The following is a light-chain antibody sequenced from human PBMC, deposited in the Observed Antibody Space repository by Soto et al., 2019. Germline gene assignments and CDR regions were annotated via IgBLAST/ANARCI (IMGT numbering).Light chain of an antibody. V-gene: IGLV2-14*03. Sequence: QSALTQPASVSGSPGQSIAISCTGTSSDVGRYNYVSWYQQHTGKAPKLIIYDVTNRPSGVSDRFSGSKSGNAASLTIAGLQAEDEADYYSSSYTSSSTLVFGGGTKLTVL. CDR2: DVT. CDR3: SSYTSSSTLV. CDR1: SSDVGRYNY. J-gene: IGLJ2*01.